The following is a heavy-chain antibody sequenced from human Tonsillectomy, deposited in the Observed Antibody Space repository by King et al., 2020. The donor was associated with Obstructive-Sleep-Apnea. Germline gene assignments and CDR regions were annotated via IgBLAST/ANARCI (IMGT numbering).Heavy chain of an antibody. D-gene: IGHD6-13*01. J-gene: IGHJ4*02. CDR2: MNPNTGYT. V-gene: IGHV1-8*01. CDR3: ARGDWSAAGKRNDY. Sequence: QLVQSGAEVKKPGASVKVSCKASGYTFTSYDINWVRLATGQGLEWMGWMNPNTGYTGFAHNFQGRVTMTWNTSISTAYMDLSSLRSEDTAVYYCARGDWSAAGKRNDYWGQGTLVTVSS. CDR1: GYTFTSYD.